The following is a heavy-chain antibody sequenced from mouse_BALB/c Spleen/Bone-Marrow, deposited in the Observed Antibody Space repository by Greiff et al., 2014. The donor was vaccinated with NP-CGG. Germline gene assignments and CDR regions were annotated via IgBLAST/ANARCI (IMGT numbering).Heavy chain of an antibody. CDR1: GYAFSSYW. Sequence: VQLQQSGAELVRPGSSVKISCKASGYAFSSYWMNWVKQRPGQGLEWIGQIYPGDGDTNYNGKFKGKATLTADKSSSTAYMQLSSLTSEDSAVYFCAREGCGYDERGHAMDYWGQGTSVTVSS. D-gene: IGHD2-2*01. CDR3: AREGCGYDERGHAMDY. CDR2: IYPGDGDT. V-gene: IGHV1-80*01. J-gene: IGHJ4*01.